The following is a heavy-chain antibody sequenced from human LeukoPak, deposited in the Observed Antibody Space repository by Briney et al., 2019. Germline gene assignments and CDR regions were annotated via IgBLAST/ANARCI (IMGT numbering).Heavy chain of an antibody. CDR2: ISGSGAST. V-gene: IGHV3-23*01. Sequence: GGSLRLSCAASGFTFSTYAMSWVRQAPGKGLEWVSSISGSGASTYYADSVKGRFTISRDNAKNTLYLQMNSLRAEDTAVYYCAKQVWYSSSWYSDYWGQGTLVTVSS. J-gene: IGHJ4*02. CDR1: GFTFSTYA. CDR3: AKQVWYSSSWYSDY. D-gene: IGHD6-13*01.